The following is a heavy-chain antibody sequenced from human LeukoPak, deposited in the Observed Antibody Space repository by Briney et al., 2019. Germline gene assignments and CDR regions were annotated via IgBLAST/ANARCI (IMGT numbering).Heavy chain of an antibody. D-gene: IGHD5-24*01. Sequence: QPGGSRRLSCAASGFTFSSYAMSWVRQAPGKGLEWVAVIWYDGSNKYYADSVKGRFTISRDNSKNTLYLQMNSLRAEDTAVYYCAKVIRDGYNYGAFDIWGQGTMVTVSS. CDR2: IWYDGSNK. V-gene: IGHV3-33*06. CDR1: GFTFSSYA. CDR3: AKVIRDGYNYGAFDI. J-gene: IGHJ3*02.